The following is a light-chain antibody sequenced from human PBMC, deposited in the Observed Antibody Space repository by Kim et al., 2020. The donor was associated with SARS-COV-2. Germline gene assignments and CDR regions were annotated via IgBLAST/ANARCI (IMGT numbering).Light chain of an antibody. V-gene: IGKV3-15*01. CDR3: RLKNIVST. J-gene: IGKJ4*01. Sequence: IVMTQSPATLSVSPGDRVTLSCRASQSVSSNLAWYQQKPGKAPSLLIYGASTRASGIPARFSGSGSGTEFTLTISSLQSEDFAVYYCRLKNIVSTFG. CDR2: GAS. CDR1: QSVSSN.